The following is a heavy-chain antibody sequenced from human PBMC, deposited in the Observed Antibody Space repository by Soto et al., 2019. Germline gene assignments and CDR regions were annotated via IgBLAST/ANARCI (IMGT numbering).Heavy chain of an antibody. CDR2: IYPGDSDT. CDR1: GYSFTSYW. J-gene: IGHJ6*02. Sequence: GESLKISCKGSGYSFTSYWIVSVRQMPGKGLEWMGIIYPGDSDTRYSPSFQGQVSISVDKSISTAYLQYSSLKASDTAMYYCARAYSSSSISSYDIYVRGLRTKVTVSS. V-gene: IGHV5-51*01. CDR3: ARAYSSSSISSYDIYV. D-gene: IGHD6-6*01.